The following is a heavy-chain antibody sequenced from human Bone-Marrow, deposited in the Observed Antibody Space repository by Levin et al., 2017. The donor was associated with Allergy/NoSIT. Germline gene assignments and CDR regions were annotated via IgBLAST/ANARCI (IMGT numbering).Heavy chain of an antibody. CDR1: GGTFSSYA. J-gene: IGHJ4*02. Sequence: PGESLKISCKASGGTFSSYAISWVRQAPGQGLEWMGGIIPIFGTANYAQKFQGRVTITADESTSTAYMELSSLRSEDTAVYYCAREDGSGGYDYWGQGTLVTVSS. V-gene: IGHV1-69*01. CDR3: AREDGSGGYDY. CDR2: IIPIFGTA. D-gene: IGHD5-24*01.